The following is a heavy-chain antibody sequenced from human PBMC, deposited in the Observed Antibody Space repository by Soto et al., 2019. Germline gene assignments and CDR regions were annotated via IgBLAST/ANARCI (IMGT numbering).Heavy chain of an antibody. Sequence: EVQLVESGGGLVKPGGSLRLSCAASGFTFSSYSMNWVRQAPGKGLEWVSSISSSSSYIYYADSVKGRFTISRDNAKNSLYLQMNSLRAEDTAVYYCARDPMRDIVVVPAAFGYYYGMDVW. V-gene: IGHV3-21*01. J-gene: IGHJ6*01. D-gene: IGHD2-2*01. CDR1: GFTFSSYS. CDR3: ARDPMRDIVVVPAAFGYYYGMDV. CDR2: ISSSSSYI.